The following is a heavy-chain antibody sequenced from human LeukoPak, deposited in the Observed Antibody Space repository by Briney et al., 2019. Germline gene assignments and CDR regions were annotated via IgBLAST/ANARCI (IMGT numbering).Heavy chain of an antibody. CDR3: AREPVNRDYYYDSSGYYVQGLDY. V-gene: IGHV4-4*07. CDR2: VYSSGST. J-gene: IGHJ4*02. D-gene: IGHD3-22*01. CDR1: GGSISSYY. Sequence: IPSETLSLTCTVSGGSISSYYWSWIRQPAGKGLECIGRVYSSGSTNYNPSLKSRVTMSVDTSKNQFSLKLSSVTAADTAVYYCAREPVNRDYYYDSSGYYVQGLDYWGQGTLVTVSS.